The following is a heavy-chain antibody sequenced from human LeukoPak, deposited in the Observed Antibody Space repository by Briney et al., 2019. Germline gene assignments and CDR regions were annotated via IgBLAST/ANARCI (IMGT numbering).Heavy chain of an antibody. CDR2: IYTSGST. D-gene: IGHD6-13*01. V-gene: IGHV4-61*02. J-gene: IGHJ5*02. CDR3: ARTIAAAGTWFDP. CDR1: GGSIGSGSYY. Sequence: SETLSLTCTVSGGSIGSGSYYWSWIRQPAGKGLEWIGRIYTSGSTNYNPSLKSRVTISVDTSKNQFSLKLSSVTAADTAVYYCARTIAAAGTWFDPWGQGTLVTVSS.